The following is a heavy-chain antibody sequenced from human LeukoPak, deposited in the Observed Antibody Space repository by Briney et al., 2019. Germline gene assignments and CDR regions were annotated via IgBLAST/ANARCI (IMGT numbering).Heavy chain of an antibody. D-gene: IGHD3-22*01. CDR2: MYYSGST. CDR3: ARPYYYDSRIDP. CDR1: GGSISSGDYY. Sequence: SQTLSLTCTVSGGSISSGDYYWSWIRRPAGKGLEWIAYMYYSGSTYYNPSLKSRVTMPADTYKNQLSLKLSSVPAADTAVYYCARPYYYDSRIDPWGQGILVTVSS. V-gene: IGHV4-30-4*01. J-gene: IGHJ5*02.